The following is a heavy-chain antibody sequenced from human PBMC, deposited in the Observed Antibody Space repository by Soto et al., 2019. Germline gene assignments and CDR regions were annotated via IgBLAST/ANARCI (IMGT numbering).Heavy chain of an antibody. CDR3: ARSLRITGTTVKYWFDP. D-gene: IGHD1-7*01. CDR1: GGTFSSYA. CDR2: IIPIFGTA. Sequence: QVQLVQSGAEVKKPGSSVKVSCKASGGTFSSYAISWVRQAPGQGLEWMGGIIPIFGTANYAQKFQGRDTIPEDESTSTAYMELSSLRSEDTAVYYCARSLRITGTTVKYWFDPWGQGTLVTVSS. J-gene: IGHJ5*02. V-gene: IGHV1-69*12.